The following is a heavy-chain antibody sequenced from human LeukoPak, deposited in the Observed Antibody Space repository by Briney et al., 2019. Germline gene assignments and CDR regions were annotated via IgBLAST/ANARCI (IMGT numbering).Heavy chain of an antibody. CDR2: IIPIFGTA. D-gene: IGHD6-13*01. CDR3: ARESGGPGYSSSWYFDY. J-gene: IGHJ4*02. Sequence: GASVKVSCKASGGTFSSYAISWVRQAPGQGLEWMGGIIPIFGTANYAQKFQGRVTITADESTSTAYMELSSLRSEDTAVYYCARESGGPGYSSSWYFDYWGQGTLVTVSS. CDR1: GGTFSSYA. V-gene: IGHV1-69*13.